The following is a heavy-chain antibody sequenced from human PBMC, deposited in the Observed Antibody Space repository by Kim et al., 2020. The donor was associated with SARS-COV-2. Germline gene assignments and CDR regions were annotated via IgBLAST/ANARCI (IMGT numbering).Heavy chain of an antibody. Sequence: KSRVTISVDTSKNQFSLKLSSVTAADTAVYYCARHGRGYSYGYGGNWFDPWGQGTLVTVSS. J-gene: IGHJ5*02. CDR3: ARHGRGYSYGYGGNWFDP. D-gene: IGHD5-18*01. V-gene: IGHV4-59*08.